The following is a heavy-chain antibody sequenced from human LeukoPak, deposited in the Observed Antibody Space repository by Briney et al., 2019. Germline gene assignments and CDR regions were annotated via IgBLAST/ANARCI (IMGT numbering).Heavy chain of an antibody. CDR1: GFTFSSYG. D-gene: IGHD5-18*01. Sequence: GRSLRLSCAASGFTFSSYGMHWVRQAPGKGLEWVAVISYDGSNKYYADSVKGRFTISRDNSKNTLYLQMNSLRAEDTAVYYCAKGSSGGYSYGYFDYWGQGTLVTVSS. CDR3: AKGSSGGYSYGYFDY. CDR2: ISYDGSNK. J-gene: IGHJ4*02. V-gene: IGHV3-30*18.